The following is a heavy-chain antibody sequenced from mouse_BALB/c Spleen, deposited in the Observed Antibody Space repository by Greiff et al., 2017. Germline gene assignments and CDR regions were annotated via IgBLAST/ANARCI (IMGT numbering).Heavy chain of an antibody. V-gene: IGHV1-15*01. D-gene: IGHD2-1*01. CDR1: GYTFTDYE. J-gene: IGHJ1*01. Sequence: QVQLQQSGAELVRPGASVTLSCKASGYTFTDYEMHWVKQTPVHGLEWIGAIDPETGGTAYNQKFKGKATLTADKSSSTAYMELRSLTSEDSAVYYCTRDLYYGNYEYFDDWGEGTTVTVSS. CDR2: IDPETGGT. CDR3: TRDLYYGNYEYFDD.